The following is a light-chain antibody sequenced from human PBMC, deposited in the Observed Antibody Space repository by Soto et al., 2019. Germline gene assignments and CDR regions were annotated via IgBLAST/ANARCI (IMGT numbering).Light chain of an antibody. Sequence: DIQMTQSPSSVSASVGDRVTITCRASQGISTGLAWYQQKPGKVPNLLIYASSSLLSGVPSRFSGSGSGTDFTLTISSLQSEDFATYYCQQTNSFPLTFGGGTTVEIK. CDR1: QGISTG. V-gene: IGKV1-12*01. CDR3: QQTNSFPLT. J-gene: IGKJ4*01. CDR2: ASS.